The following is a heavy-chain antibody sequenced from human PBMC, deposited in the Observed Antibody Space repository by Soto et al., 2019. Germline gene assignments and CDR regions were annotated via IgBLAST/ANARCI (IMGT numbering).Heavy chain of an antibody. CDR3: AHRIPVGPHPNNNWFDP. J-gene: IGHJ5*02. D-gene: IGHD6-19*01. CDR1: GFSLSSSGVG. Sequence: QISLKESGPTLVKPTETLTLTCTFSGFSLSSSGVGVGWFRQPPGKALEWLALVHWDDDKRYSPSLKSRLTITKDTSKSQVVLTMTNMDPVDAATYYCAHRIPVGPHPNNNWFDPWGQRTLVTVSS. V-gene: IGHV2-5*02. CDR2: VHWDDDK.